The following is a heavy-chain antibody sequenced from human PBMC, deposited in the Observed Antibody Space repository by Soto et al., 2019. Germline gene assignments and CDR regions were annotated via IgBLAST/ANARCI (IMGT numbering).Heavy chain of an antibody. J-gene: IGHJ4*02. Sequence: PGESLKISCQGSGYSFPKYWIGWVRQMPGKGLEWVGIIYPDDSNTMYGPSFQGQVTISADKFISTAYLQWSSLKPSDAAMYYCARHTGGSGGTSEIDYWGQGTLVTVSS. V-gene: IGHV5-51*01. CDR1: GYSFPKYW. D-gene: IGHD3-16*01. CDR3: ARHTGGSGGTSEIDY. CDR2: IYPDDSNT.